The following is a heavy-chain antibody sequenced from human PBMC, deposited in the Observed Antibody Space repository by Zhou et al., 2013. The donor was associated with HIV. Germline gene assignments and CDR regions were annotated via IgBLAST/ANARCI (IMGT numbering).Heavy chain of an antibody. CDR1: GAFISSYY. CDR2: INTRWNS. Sequence: QVQLQESGPGLVKPSETLSLTCTVSGAFISSYYWSWIRQPPGKGLEWIGYINTRWNSSYNSSLKSRVTISLDTSKNQFSLKLSSVTAADTAVYYCARDSLFGGNGMDVWGQGDHGSPSP. V-gene: IGHV4-4*09. D-gene: IGHD3-10*02. CDR3: ARDSLFGGNGMDV. J-gene: IGHJ6*02.